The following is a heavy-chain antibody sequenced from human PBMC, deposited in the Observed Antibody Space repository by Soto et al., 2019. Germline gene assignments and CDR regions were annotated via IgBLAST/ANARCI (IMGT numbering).Heavy chain of an antibody. CDR1: GFTFSAFG. CDR2: ISYDGILK. D-gene: IGHD3-10*01. J-gene: IGHJ6*02. V-gene: IGHV3-30*18. CDR3: AKDFKISGGHYGSLNYYYGMDV. Sequence: QVHLVESGGGVVQPGRSLRLSCEASGFTFSAFGMHWVRQAPGKGLEWVAIISYDGILKYYADPVKGRFTISRDTSKSSVYLQMNSLRPEDTAVYYCAKDFKISGGHYGSLNYYYGMDVWGQGTTVTVSS.